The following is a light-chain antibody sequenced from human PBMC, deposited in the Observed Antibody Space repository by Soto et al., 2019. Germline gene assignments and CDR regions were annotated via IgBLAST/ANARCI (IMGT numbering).Light chain of an antibody. CDR1: QSVGSNY. CDR3: QQRSNWPPT. CDR2: GAS. V-gene: IGKV3D-20*02. Sequence: EIVLTQFPGTLSLSHGERATLSCRASQSVGSNYLAWYQQRPGQPPNLLIFGASHRAPDIPDRFSGSGSGTDFTLTITSLEPEDFAVYYCQQRSNWPPTFGQGTKA. J-gene: IGKJ1*01.